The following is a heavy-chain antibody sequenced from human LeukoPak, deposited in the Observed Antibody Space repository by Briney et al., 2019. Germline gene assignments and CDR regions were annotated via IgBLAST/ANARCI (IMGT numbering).Heavy chain of an antibody. D-gene: IGHD3-3*01. CDR3: ARVSQTIRFLEWLHAFDI. CDR2: ISSSSSYI. J-gene: IGHJ3*02. V-gene: IGHV3-21*01. CDR1: GFTFSSYS. Sequence: GGSLRLSCAASGFTFSSYSMNWVRQAPGKGLEWVSSISSSSSYIYYADSVKGRFTIPRDNAKNSLYLQMNSLRAEDTAVYYCARVSQTIRFLEWLHAFDIWGQGTMVTVSS.